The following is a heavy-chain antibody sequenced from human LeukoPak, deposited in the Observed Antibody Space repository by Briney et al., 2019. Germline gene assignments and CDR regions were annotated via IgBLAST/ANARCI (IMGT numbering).Heavy chain of an antibody. CDR3: ARDRPKDYDFWSGYYKGDWFDP. CDR2: IYYSGST. J-gene: IGHJ5*02. V-gene: IGHV4-59*01. Sequence: SETLSLTCTVSGGSISSYYWSWIRQPPGKGLEWIGYIYYSGSTNYNPSLKSRVTISVDTSKNQFSLKLSSVTAADTAVYYCARDRPKDYDFWSGYYKGDWFDPWGQGTLVTVSS. D-gene: IGHD3-3*01. CDR1: GGSISSYY.